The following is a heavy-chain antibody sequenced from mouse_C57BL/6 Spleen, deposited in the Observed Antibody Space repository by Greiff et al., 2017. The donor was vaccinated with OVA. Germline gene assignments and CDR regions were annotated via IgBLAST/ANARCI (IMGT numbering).Heavy chain of an antibody. D-gene: IGHD1-1*02. J-gene: IGHJ2*01. CDR3: ARGSPPFDY. CDR2: ISDGGSYT. Sequence: EVKVVESGGGLVKPGGSLKLSCAASGFTFSSYAMSWVRQTPEKRLEWVATISDGGSYTYYPDNVKGRFTISRDNAKNNLYLQMSHLKSEDTAMYYCARGSPPFDYWGQGTTLTVSS. V-gene: IGHV5-4*03. CDR1: GFTFSSYA.